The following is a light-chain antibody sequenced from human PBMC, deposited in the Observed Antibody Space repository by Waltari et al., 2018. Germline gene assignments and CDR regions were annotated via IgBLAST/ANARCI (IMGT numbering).Light chain of an antibody. V-gene: IGKV3-15*01. J-gene: IGKJ2*01. CDR1: RKVGSS. CDR2: DAR. Sequence: EVVLTQSPGALSVSPGESAALPCRASRKVGSSLAWYQQTPGQAPMLLVYDARNRATDVPARFSGRGYGTQFTLTISSLQSEDFGVYYCHQYNYWPPAYTFGQGTKLEIK. CDR3: HQYNYWPPAYT.